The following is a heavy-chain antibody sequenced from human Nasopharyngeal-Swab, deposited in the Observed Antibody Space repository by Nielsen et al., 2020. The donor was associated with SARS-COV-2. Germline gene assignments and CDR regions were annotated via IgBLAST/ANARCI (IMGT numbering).Heavy chain of an antibody. Sequence: WVRQAPGQGLEWMGWMNPKSGVTSYAQKFQGRVTMTWDTSTSTAYMELSSLRSEDTAIYYCAREGEYGAYDAPDYWGQGTLVTVSS. CDR2: MNPKSGVT. CDR3: AREGEYGAYDAPDY. D-gene: IGHD5-12*01. J-gene: IGHJ4*02. V-gene: IGHV1-2*02.